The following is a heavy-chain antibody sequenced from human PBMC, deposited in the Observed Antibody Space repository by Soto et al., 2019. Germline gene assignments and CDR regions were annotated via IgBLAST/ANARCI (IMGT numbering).Heavy chain of an antibody. CDR2: TYYRSKWYN. V-gene: IGHV6-1*01. CDR1: GDSVSSNSAA. J-gene: IGHJ6*02. CDR3: AGGGCSSTSCYPLYGMDV. Sequence: PSQTLSLTCAISGDSVSSNSAAWNWIRQSPSRGLEWLGRTYYRSKWYNDYAVSVKSRITINPDTSKNQFSLQLNSVTPEDTAVYYCAGGGCSSTSCYPLYGMDVWGQGTTVTVSS. D-gene: IGHD2-2*01.